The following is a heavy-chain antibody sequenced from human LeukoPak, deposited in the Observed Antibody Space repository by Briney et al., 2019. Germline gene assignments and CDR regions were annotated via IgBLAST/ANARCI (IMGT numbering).Heavy chain of an antibody. D-gene: IGHD1-14*01. CDR1: GYSISSGYY. Sequence: SETLSLTCTVSGYSISSGYYWGWIRQPPGKGLEWIGSIYHSGSTYYNPSLKSRVTISVDTSKNQFSLKLSSVTAADTAVYYCAREIRNYFDYWGQGTLVTVSS. CDR2: IYHSGST. J-gene: IGHJ4*02. CDR3: AREIRNYFDY. V-gene: IGHV4-38-2*02.